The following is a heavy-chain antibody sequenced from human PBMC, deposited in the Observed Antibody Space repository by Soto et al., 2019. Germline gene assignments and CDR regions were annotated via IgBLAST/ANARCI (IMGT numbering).Heavy chain of an antibody. CDR2: IYSGGST. CDR1: GFTVSSNY. D-gene: IGHD6-19*01. Sequence: GGSLRLSCAASGFTVSSNYMSWVRQAPGKGLEWVSVIYSGGSTYYADSVKGRFTISRDNSKNTLYLQMNSLRAEDTAVYYCAKDRIAVASPVAFDIWGQGTMVTVSS. J-gene: IGHJ3*02. V-gene: IGHV3-66*01. CDR3: AKDRIAVASPVAFDI.